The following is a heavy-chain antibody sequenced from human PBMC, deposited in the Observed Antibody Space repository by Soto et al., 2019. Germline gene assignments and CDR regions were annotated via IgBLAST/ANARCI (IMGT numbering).Heavy chain of an antibody. CDR3: AKVTAGGSNHDAFDI. CDR2: ISYDGSNK. Sequence: GGSLRLSCAASGFTFSSYGMHWVRQAPGKGLEWVAVISYDGSNKYYADSVKGRFTISRDNSKNTLYLQMNSLRAEDTAVYYCAKVTAGGSNHDAFDIWGQGTMVTVSS. D-gene: IGHD2-21*02. V-gene: IGHV3-30*18. J-gene: IGHJ3*02. CDR1: GFTFSSYG.